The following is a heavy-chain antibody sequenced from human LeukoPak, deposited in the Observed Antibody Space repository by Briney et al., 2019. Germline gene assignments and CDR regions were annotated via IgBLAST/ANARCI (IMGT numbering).Heavy chain of an antibody. CDR3: SKRRQGEGGDFDC. CDR1: GFTFSSYA. V-gene: IGHV3-23*01. CDR2: ISGSGGAT. J-gene: IGHJ4*02. D-gene: IGHD3-10*01. Sequence: PGGSLRLSCAASGFTFSSYAMNWVRQAPGKGLEWVSAISGSGGATYYADSVKGRFTISRDNSQNTLYLQMNSLRAEDAALYYCSKRRQGEGGDFDCWGQGTLVTVSS.